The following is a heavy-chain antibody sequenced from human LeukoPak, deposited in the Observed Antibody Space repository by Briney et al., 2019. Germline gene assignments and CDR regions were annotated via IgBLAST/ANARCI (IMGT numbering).Heavy chain of an antibody. CDR1: GFTFSSYG. CDR2: INSDGSST. V-gene: IGHV3-74*01. J-gene: IGHJ4*02. Sequence: GGSLRLSCAASGFTFSSYGMHWVRQAPGKGLVWVSRINSDGSSTSYADSVKGRFTISRDNAKNTLYLQMNSLRAEDTAVYYCATANTYYYDSSGYYSNWGQGTLVTVSS. D-gene: IGHD3-22*01. CDR3: ATANTYYYDSSGYYSN.